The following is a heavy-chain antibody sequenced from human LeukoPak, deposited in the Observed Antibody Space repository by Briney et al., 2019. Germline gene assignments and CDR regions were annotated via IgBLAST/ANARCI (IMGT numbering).Heavy chain of an antibody. CDR3: ARARLAVSGNYFEN. D-gene: IGHD6-19*01. J-gene: IGHJ4*02. V-gene: IGHV3-30*03. CDR1: GFIFSTYG. CDR2: ISHDGSNK. Sequence: GGSLRLSCAASGFIFSTYGMHWVRQAPGKGLEWVAVISHDGSNKNYADSVKGRFTISRDNAKNSLYLQMNSLRVEDTAVYHCARARLAVSGNYFENWGQGTLVTVSS.